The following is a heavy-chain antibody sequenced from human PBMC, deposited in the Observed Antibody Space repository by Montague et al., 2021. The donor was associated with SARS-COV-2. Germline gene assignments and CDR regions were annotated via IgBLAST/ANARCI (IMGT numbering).Heavy chain of an antibody. V-gene: IGHV4-59*01. Sequence: SQSLSLTCTVSGGSISSYYWTWIRQPPGKGLELIGYIYHNGSTKYNPSLKSRVTISVDTSKNQFSLKLSSVSVADTAVYYCARGGGNSADYYNYTMDVWGQGTTVTVSS. CDR2: IYHNGST. CDR3: ARGGGNSADYYNYTMDV. D-gene: IGHD4-23*01. J-gene: IGHJ6*02. CDR1: GGSISSYY.